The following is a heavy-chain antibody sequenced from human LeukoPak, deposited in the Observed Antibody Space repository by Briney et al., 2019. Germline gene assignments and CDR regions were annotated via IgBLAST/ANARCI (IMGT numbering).Heavy chain of an antibody. D-gene: IGHD3-16*02. CDR1: GFTFSTYA. Sequence: GGSLRLSCAASGFTFSTYAMSWVRQAPGKGLEWVSTISGSGANTYYADSVRGRFTISRDNSKNTLYLHMNSLRAEDTAVYYCAEERAGYTNPYYFDYWGQGTLVTVSS. CDR3: AEERAGYTNPYYFDY. CDR2: ISGSGANT. V-gene: IGHV3-23*01. J-gene: IGHJ4*02.